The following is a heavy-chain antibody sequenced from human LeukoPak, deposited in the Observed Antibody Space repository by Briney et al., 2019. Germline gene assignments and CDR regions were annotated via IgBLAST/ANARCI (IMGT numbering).Heavy chain of an antibody. D-gene: IGHD2-15*01. CDR2: IYYSGST. Sequence: SETLSLTCTVSGGSISSYYWSWIRQPPGKGLEWIGYIYYSGSTNYNPSLKSRVTISVDTSKNQFSLKLSSVTAADTAVYYCARDYCSGGSCLDAFDIWGQGTMVTVSS. CDR1: GGSISSYY. CDR3: ARDYCSGGSCLDAFDI. V-gene: IGHV4-59*12. J-gene: IGHJ3*02.